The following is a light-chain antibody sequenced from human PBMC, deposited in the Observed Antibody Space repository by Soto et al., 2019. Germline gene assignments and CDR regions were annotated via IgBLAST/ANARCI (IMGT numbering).Light chain of an antibody. CDR1: QSVSSN. V-gene: IGKV3-15*01. J-gene: IGKJ1*01. CDR3: QQYNNWPTT. Sequence: EIVMTQSPATLSVSPGEKATLSCSPSQSVSSNLAWYQQNPGQAPRLLIYGASTRATGNPARFSGSGSGTEFTLTISSLLSEDFAVYYCQQYNNWPTTFGQGTKVDIK. CDR2: GAS.